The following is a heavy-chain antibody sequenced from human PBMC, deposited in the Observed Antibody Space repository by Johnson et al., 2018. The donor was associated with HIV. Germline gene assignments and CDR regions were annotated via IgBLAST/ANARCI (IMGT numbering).Heavy chain of an antibody. CDR2: INWNGGST. V-gene: IGHV3-20*04. CDR3: ARDNPYTTAMGMGGDFDI. Sequence: VQLVESGGGVVRPGGSLRLSCAASGFTFDDYGMSWVRQAPGKGLEWVSGINWNGGSTGYADSVKGRFTISRDNAKNSLYLQMKSLRADDTALYYCARDNPYTTAMGMGGDFDIWGQGTMVTVSS. CDR1: GFTFDDYG. D-gene: IGHD1-1*01. J-gene: IGHJ3*02.